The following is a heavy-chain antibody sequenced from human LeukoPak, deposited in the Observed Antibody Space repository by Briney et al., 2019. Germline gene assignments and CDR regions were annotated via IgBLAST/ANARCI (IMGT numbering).Heavy chain of an antibody. Sequence: SETLSLTCAVYGGSFSGYYWSWIRQPPGKGLEWIGEINHSGSTNYNPSLKSRVTISVDTSKNQFSLKLSSVTAADTAVYYCARVRAAAGTGYYYYYYTDVCGKGTTVTVSS. CDR1: GGSFSGYY. CDR3: ARVRAAAGTGYYYYYYTDV. V-gene: IGHV4-34*01. CDR2: INHSGST. D-gene: IGHD6-13*01. J-gene: IGHJ6*03.